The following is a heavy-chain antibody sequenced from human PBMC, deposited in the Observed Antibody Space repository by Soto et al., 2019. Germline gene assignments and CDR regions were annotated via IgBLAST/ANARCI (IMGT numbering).Heavy chain of an antibody. V-gene: IGHV1-69*01. CDR3: ARARGYSYGNYYYYGMDV. J-gene: IGHJ6*02. Sequence: QVQLVQSGAEVRKPGSSVKVSCKASGGTFSSYAISWVRQAPGQGLEWMGGIIPIFGTANYAQKFQGRVTITADESTSTAYMELSSLRSEDTAVYYCARARGYSYGNYYYYGMDVWGQGTTVTVSS. CDR2: IIPIFGTA. D-gene: IGHD5-18*01. CDR1: GGTFSSYA.